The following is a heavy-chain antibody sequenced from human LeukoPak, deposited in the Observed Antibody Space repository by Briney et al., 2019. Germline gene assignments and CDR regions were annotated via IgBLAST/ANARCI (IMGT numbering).Heavy chain of an antibody. CDR3: AREWFEAY. Sequence: GGSLRLSCAASGLTFSSYSMNWVRQAPGKGLEWVSSISSRGNYIFYADSVKGRFTVSRDNAKNSLYLQINSLRAEDTAVYYCAREWFEAYWGQGTVVTVSS. D-gene: IGHD3-22*01. J-gene: IGHJ4*02. CDR1: GLTFSSYS. V-gene: IGHV3-21*01. CDR2: ISSRGNYI.